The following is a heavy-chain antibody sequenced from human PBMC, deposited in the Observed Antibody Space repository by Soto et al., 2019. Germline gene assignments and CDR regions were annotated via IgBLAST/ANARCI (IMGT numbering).Heavy chain of an antibody. CDR3: ARMYSSGWYRAEGYYYGMDV. CDR1: GYTFTSYA. Sequence: ASVKVSCKASGYTFTSYAMHWVRQAPGQRLEWMGWINAGNGNTKYSQKFQGRVTITRDTSASTAYMELSSLRSEDTAVYYCARMYSSGWYRAEGYYYGMDVWGQGTTVTVSS. D-gene: IGHD6-19*01. J-gene: IGHJ6*02. V-gene: IGHV1-3*01. CDR2: INAGNGNT.